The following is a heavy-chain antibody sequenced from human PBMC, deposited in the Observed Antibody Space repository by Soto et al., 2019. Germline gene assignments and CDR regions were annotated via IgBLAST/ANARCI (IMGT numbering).Heavy chain of an antibody. CDR1: GGTFSSYT. Sequence: QVRLVQSGAEVKKPGSSVKVSCKASGGTFSSYTISWVRQAPGQGLEWMGRIIPILGIANYAQKFQGRVTITADKSTSTAYMELSSLRSEDTAVYYCARGYSYGYGLNWFDPWGQGTLVTVSS. D-gene: IGHD5-18*01. J-gene: IGHJ5*02. V-gene: IGHV1-69*02. CDR2: IIPILGIA. CDR3: ARGYSYGYGLNWFDP.